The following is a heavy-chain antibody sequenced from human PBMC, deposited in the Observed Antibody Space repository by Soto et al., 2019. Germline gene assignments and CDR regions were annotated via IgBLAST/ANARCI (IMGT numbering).Heavy chain of an antibody. V-gene: IGHV3-9*01. CDR3: AKDMHYNNRYFDY. Sequence: GGSLRLSCAASGFTFDDYAMHWVRQAPGKGLEWVSSISWNTGSVGYADSVKGRFTISRDNAKNSLYLQMNSLRAEDTALYYCAKDMHYNNRYFDYWGQGTLVTVSS. CDR2: ISWNTGSV. D-gene: IGHD4-4*01. CDR1: GFTFDDYA. J-gene: IGHJ4*02.